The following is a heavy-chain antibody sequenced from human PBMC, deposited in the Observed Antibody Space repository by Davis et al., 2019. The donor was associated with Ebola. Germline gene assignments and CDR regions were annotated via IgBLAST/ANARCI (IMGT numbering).Heavy chain of an antibody. D-gene: IGHD3-16*01. Sequence: GESLKISCAASGFTFSSYAMSWVRQAPGKGLEWVSAISGSGGSTYYADSVKGRFTISRDNSKNTLYLQMNSLRAEDTAVYYCANDDYIWGKSDYWGQGTLVTVSS. V-gene: IGHV3-23*01. CDR2: ISGSGGST. CDR3: ANDDYIWGKSDY. CDR1: GFTFSSYA. J-gene: IGHJ4*02.